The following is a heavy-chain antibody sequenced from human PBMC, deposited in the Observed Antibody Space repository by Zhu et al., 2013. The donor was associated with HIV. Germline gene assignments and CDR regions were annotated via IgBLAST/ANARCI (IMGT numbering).Heavy chain of an antibody. CDR1: GGSISSGDYY. Sequence: QVQLQESGPGLVKPSQTLSLTCTVSGGSISSGDYYWSWIRQPSGKGLEWIGYIYYSGSTYYNPSLKSRVTISVDTSKNQFSLKLSSVTAADTAVYYCARAHIVATNWYFDLWGLAPWSLSPQ. D-gene: IGHD5-12*01. V-gene: IGHV4-30-4*01. CDR2: IYYSGST. CDR3: ARAHIVATNWYFDL. J-gene: IGHJ2*01.